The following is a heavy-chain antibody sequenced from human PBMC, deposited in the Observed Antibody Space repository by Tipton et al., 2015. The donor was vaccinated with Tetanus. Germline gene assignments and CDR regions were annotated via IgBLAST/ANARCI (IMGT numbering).Heavy chain of an antibody. CDR3: ARRSYCTSTRCFDAFDL. Sequence: LRLSCTVSGDSMTRYYRSWIRQPPGKGLEWISYIFHSGSTNYNPALKSRVTISMDTSKNQISLNLTSVTAADTAVYFCARRSYCTSTRCFDAFDLWGPGTRVTVSS. D-gene: IGHD2-8*01. CDR1: GDSMTRYY. V-gene: IGHV4-59*01. J-gene: IGHJ3*01. CDR2: IFHSGST.